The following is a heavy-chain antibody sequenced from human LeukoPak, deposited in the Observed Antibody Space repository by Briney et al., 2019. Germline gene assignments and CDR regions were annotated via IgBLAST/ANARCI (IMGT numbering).Heavy chain of an antibody. Sequence: PSETLSPTCAVYGGSFSGYYWSWIRQPPGKGLEWMGEINHSGSTNYNPSLKSRVTISVDTSKNQFSLKLSSVTAADTAVYYCARGRCGSYRYPQHRPNAFDLWGQGTMVTVSS. CDR2: INHSGST. D-gene: IGHD1-26*01. CDR3: ARGRCGSYRYPQHRPNAFDL. CDR1: GGSFSGYY. J-gene: IGHJ3*01. V-gene: IGHV4-34*01.